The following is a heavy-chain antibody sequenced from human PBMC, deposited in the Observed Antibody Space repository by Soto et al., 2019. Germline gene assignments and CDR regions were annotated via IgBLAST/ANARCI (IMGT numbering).Heavy chain of an antibody. V-gene: IGHV1-8*02. CDR1: GYDFTAYD. CDR2: MNPINGAT. Sequence: ASVKVSCKASGYDFTAYDINWVRQASGQGLEWMGWMNPINGATGSARRFQGRVSMTRNTATATAYLELTSLRSDDSAVYYCGRGPSPRAPAGGTPYYYAMDVWGQGTTVTVSS. CDR3: GRGPSPRAPAGGTPYYYAMDV. D-gene: IGHD6-13*01. J-gene: IGHJ6*02.